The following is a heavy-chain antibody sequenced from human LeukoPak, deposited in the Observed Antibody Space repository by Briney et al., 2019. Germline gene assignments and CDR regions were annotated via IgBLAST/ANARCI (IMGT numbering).Heavy chain of an antibody. CDR3: ARVTYSSSWYWVSGFDP. V-gene: IGHV1-69*04. J-gene: IGHJ5*02. CDR2: IIPIFGIA. Sequence: SVKVSCKASGGTFSSYAISWVRQAPGQGLEWMGRIIPIFGIANYAQKFQGRVTITADKSTSTAYMELSSLRSDDTAVYYCARVTYSSSWYWVSGFDPWGQGTLVTVSS. D-gene: IGHD6-13*01. CDR1: GGTFSSYA.